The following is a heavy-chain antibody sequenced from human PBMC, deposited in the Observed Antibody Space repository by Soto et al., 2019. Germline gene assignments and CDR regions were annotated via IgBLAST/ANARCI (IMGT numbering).Heavy chain of an antibody. J-gene: IGHJ3*02. Sequence: GGSLRISCAASGFTFSSYAMSWVRQAPGKGIEWVSAISGSGGSTYYADSVKGRFTISRDNSKNTLYLQMNSLIAEATAVYYCAGRRGAFDIWGQGTMVTVSS. CDR2: ISGSGGST. CDR3: AGRRGAFDI. V-gene: IGHV3-23*01. CDR1: GFTFSSYA.